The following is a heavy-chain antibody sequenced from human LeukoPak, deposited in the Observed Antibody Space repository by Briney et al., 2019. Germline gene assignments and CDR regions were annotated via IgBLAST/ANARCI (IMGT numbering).Heavy chain of an antibody. CDR1: GFPFERHW. CDR3: ARQPIYEAYFDF. V-gene: IGHV3-7*01. D-gene: IGHD3-16*01. Sequence: GRTPRLSRAASGFPFERHWMSWVRQAPAKGLARVANIKHEGSEKTLVDSAKVPFTISRAHAENSLSLQMNSLRPDDTAVYFCARQPIYEAYFDFWGQGTLVTVSS. J-gene: IGHJ4*02. CDR2: IKHEGSEK.